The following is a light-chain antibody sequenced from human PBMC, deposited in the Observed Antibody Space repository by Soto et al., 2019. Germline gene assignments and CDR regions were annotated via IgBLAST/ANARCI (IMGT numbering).Light chain of an antibody. CDR1: SSNIGSHT. CDR3: AAWDDSLNGVV. Sequence: QPVLTQPPSASGTPGQRVTNSCSGSSSNIGSHTVNWYQQLPGTAPRLLIYSNTQRPSGVPDRFSGSKSGTSASLAISGLQSEYEADYYCAAWDDSLNGVVFGGGTKLTVL. V-gene: IGLV1-44*01. J-gene: IGLJ2*01. CDR2: SNT.